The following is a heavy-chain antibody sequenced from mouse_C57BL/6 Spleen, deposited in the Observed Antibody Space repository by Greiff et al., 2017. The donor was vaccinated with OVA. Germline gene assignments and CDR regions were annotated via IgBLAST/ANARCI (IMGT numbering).Heavy chain of an antibody. CDR3: SSSGPYAMDY. CDR1: GYTFTDYY. Sequence: QVQLQQSGAELVRPGASVKLSCKASGYTFTDYYINWVKQRPGQGLEWIARIYPGRGNTYYTEKFKGKATLTAEKSSSTASMQLSSLTSEDSAVYFCSSSGPYAMDYWGQGTSVTVSS. CDR2: IYPGRGNT. V-gene: IGHV1-76*01. J-gene: IGHJ4*01.